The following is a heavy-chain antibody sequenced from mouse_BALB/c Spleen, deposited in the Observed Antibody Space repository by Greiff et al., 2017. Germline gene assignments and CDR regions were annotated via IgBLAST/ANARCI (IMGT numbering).Heavy chain of an antibody. J-gene: IGHJ3*01. Sequence: EVQLVESGGGLVKPGGSLKLSCAASGFTFSSYAMSWVRQSPEKRLEWVAEISSGGSYTYYPDTVTGRFTISRDNAKNTLYLEMSSLRSEDTAMYYCARAEDVRFAYWGQGTLVTVSA. CDR3: ARAEDVRFAY. V-gene: IGHV5-9-4*01. CDR2: ISSGGSYT. CDR1: GFTFSSYA.